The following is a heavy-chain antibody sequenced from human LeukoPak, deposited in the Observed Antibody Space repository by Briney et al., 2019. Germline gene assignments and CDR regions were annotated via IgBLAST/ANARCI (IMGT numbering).Heavy chain of an antibody. CDR3: ASGPRLVVVPEYYFDY. V-gene: IGHV4-34*01. CDR2: INHSGST. D-gene: IGHD3-22*01. Sequence: PSETLSLTCAVYGGSFSGYYWSWIRQPPGKGLEWIGEINHSGSTNYNPSLKSRDTISVDTSKNQFSLKLSSVTAADTAVYYCASGPRLVVVPEYYFDYWGQGTLVTVSS. CDR1: GGSFSGYY. J-gene: IGHJ4*02.